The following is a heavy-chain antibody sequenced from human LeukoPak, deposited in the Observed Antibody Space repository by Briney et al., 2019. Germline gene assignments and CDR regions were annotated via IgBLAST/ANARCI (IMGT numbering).Heavy chain of an antibody. V-gene: IGHV1-8*01. CDR2: MNPNSGNT. CDR1: GYTFTSYD. Sequence: ASVKLSCKASGYTFTSYDINWVRQATGQGPEWMGWMNPNSGNTDYAQQFQGRVTMTRTTSTSTAYMELSSLRSDDTAVYYCARGWFGQLLQDYWGQGTLVTVSS. D-gene: IGHD3-10*01. J-gene: IGHJ4*02. CDR3: ARGWFGQLLQDY.